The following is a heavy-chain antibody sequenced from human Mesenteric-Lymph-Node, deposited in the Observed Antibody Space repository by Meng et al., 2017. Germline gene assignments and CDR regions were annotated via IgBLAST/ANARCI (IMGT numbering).Heavy chain of an antibody. CDR2: INPSGGST. D-gene: IGHD6-13*01. CDR3: ALTLQQLVARGPFDY. J-gene: IGHJ4*02. Sequence: ASVKVSCKASGYTFTSYAMHWVRQAPGQGLEWMGIINPSGGSTSYAQKFQGRVTMTRDTSTSTVYMELRSLRSEDTAVYYCALTLQQLVARGPFDYWGQGTLVTVSS. V-gene: IGHV1-46*01. CDR1: GYTFTSYA.